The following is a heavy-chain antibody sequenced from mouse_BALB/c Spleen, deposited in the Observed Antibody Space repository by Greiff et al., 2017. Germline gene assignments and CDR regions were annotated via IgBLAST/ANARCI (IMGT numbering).Heavy chain of an antibody. CDR2: INPYNDGT. CDR3: ARSGYYYGSSYDAMDY. V-gene: IGHV1-14*01. CDR1: GYTFTSYV. Sequence: VQLQQSGPELVKPGASVKMSCKASGYTFTSYVMHWVKQKPGQGLEWIGYINPYNDGTKYNEKFKGKATLTSDKSSSTAYMELSSLTSEDSAVYSCARSGYYYGSSYDAMDYWGQGTSVTVSS. D-gene: IGHD1-1*01. J-gene: IGHJ4*01.